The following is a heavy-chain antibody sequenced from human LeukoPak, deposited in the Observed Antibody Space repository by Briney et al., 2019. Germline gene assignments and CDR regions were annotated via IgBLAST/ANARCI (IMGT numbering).Heavy chain of an antibody. V-gene: IGHV3-30-3*01. CDR2: ISYDGSNK. CDR1: GFTFSSYA. D-gene: IGHD3-22*01. CDR3: ASGNYYDSY. Sequence: PGGSLRLSCAASGFTFSSYAMHWVRQAPGKGLEWVAVISYDGSNKYYADSVKGRFTISRDNSKNTLYLQMNSLRAEDTAVYYCASGNYYDSYWGQGTLVTVSS. J-gene: IGHJ4*02.